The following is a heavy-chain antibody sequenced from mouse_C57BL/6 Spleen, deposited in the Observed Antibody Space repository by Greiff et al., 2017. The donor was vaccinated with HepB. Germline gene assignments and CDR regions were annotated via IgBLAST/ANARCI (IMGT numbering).Heavy chain of an antibody. CDR2: IDPSDSYT. Sequence: QVQLKESGAELVKPGASVKLSCKASGYTFTSYWMQWVKQRPGQGLEWIGEIDPSDSYTNYNQKFKGKATLTVDTSSSTAYMQLSSLTSEDSAVYYCARRGWLEGAMDYWGQGTSVTVSS. J-gene: IGHJ4*01. CDR3: ARRGWLEGAMDY. V-gene: IGHV1-50*01. D-gene: IGHD2-3*01. CDR1: GYTFTSYW.